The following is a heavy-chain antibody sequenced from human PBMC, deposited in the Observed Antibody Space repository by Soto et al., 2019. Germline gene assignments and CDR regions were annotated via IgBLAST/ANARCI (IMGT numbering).Heavy chain of an antibody. CDR1: GFTFRNFW. Sequence: PVESMRLSCAASGFTFRNFWMHWVRPAPGKGLVWVSRIYSDGIGTTYADSVKCRFTISSDNAKSTLYLQMNSLRAEDTAVYYCASTLRPVMVTPYGHAQLSFDSWGQGTLVTVSS. CDR3: ASTLRPVMVTPYGHAQLSFDS. J-gene: IGHJ4*02. D-gene: IGHD5-18*01. V-gene: IGHV3-74*01. CDR2: IYSDGIGT.